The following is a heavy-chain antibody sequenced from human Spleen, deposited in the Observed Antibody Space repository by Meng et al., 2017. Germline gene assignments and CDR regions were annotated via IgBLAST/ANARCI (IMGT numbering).Heavy chain of an antibody. CDR1: GCASSSSSYY. V-gene: IGHV4-39*01. CDR2: IYYSGST. J-gene: IGHJ4*02. Sequence: QPQLQESGPGLVKPSEALSLTGSVSGCASSSSSYYWGWIGQPPGKGLEWIGSIYYSGSTYYNPSLKSRVTISVDTSKNQFSLKLSSVTAADTAVYYCARGYITMIVVVIVGRLDYWGQGTLVTVSS. CDR3: ARGYITMIVVVIVGRLDY. D-gene: IGHD3-22*01.